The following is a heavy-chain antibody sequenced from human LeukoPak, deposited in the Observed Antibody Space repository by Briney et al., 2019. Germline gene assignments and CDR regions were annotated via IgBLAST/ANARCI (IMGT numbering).Heavy chain of an antibody. CDR2: IKQDGSEK. Sequence: PGGSLRLSCAASGFTFSSYWMSWVRQAPGKGLEWVANIKQDGSEKYYVDSVKGRFTISRDNAKNSLYLQMNSLRAEDTAVYYCARVPLTGGYYYYMDVWGKGTTVTVSS. V-gene: IGHV3-7*01. CDR1: GFTFSSYW. D-gene: IGHD1-14*01. CDR3: ARVPLTGGYYYYMDV. J-gene: IGHJ6*03.